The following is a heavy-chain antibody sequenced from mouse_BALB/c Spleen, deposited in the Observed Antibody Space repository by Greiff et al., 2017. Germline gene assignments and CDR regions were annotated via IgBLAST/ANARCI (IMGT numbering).Heavy chain of an antibody. D-gene: IGHD1-2*01. CDR1: GYSITSGYY. CDR2: IGYDGSN. V-gene: IGHV3-6*02. Sequence: EVKVEESGPGLVKPSQSLSLTCSVTGYSITSGYYWNWIRQFPGNKLEWMGYIGYDGSNNYNPSLKNRISITRDTSKNQFFLKLNSVTTEDTATYYCASALLRLRRYFDVWGAGTTVTVSS. CDR3: ASALLRLRRYFDV. J-gene: IGHJ1*01.